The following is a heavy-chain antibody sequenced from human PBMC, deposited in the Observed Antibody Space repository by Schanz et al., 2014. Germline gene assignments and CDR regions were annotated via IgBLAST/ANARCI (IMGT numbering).Heavy chain of an antibody. Sequence: EVHLEESGGGLVQPGGSQRLSCAVSGFTFSNCDMTWVRQAPGKGLEWVAIIDGRGITTFYADSVKGRFTISRDNSKNILYLQMNSLRAEDTALYYCAKDPHKDYGGKPQTFDIWGQGTMVTVSS. D-gene: IGHD4-17*01. V-gene: IGHV3-23*04. CDR1: GFTFSNCD. CDR3: AKDPHKDYGGKPQTFDI. J-gene: IGHJ3*02. CDR2: IDGRGITT.